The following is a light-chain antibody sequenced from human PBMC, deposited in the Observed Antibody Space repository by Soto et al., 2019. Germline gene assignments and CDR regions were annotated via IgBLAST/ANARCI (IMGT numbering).Light chain of an antibody. CDR2: DVS. CDR3: SSYRISSTYV. Sequence: QSVLTQPASVSGSPGQSITISCTGTSGDVGGYNYVSWYQQHPGKAPKLMIYDVSNRPSGVSNRFSGSKSGNTASLTISGLQAEDEADYYCSSYRISSTYVFGSGTKVTVL. V-gene: IGLV2-14*01. CDR1: SGDVGGYNY. J-gene: IGLJ1*01.